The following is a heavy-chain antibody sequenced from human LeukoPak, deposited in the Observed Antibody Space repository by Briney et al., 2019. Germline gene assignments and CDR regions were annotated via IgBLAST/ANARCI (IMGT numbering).Heavy chain of an antibody. V-gene: IGHV4-34*01. CDR2: INHSGST. D-gene: IGHD2-15*01. CDR3: ARGGLSRYCSGGSCYNNWFDP. J-gene: IGHJ5*02. Sequence: SETLSLTCAVYGGSFSGYYWSWIRQPPGKGLEWIGEINHSGSTNYNPSLKSRVTISVDTSKNQFSLKLSSVTAADTAVYYCARGGLSRYCSGGSCYNNWFDPWGQGTLVTVSS. CDR1: GGSFSGYY.